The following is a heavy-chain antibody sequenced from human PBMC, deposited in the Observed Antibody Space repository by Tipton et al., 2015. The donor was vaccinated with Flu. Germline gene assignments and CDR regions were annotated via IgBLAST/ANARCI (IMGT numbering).Heavy chain of an antibody. CDR3: ARDRHSSSWYLLLDH. CDR1: GYTFTSYY. Sequence: QLVQSGAEVKKHGASVKVSCKASGYTFTSYYMHWVRQAPGQGLEWMGIINPSGGSTSYAQKFQGRVSMTRDTSTSTVYMELSSLRSEDTAVYYCARDRHSSSWYLLLDHWGQGTLVTVSS. V-gene: IGHV1-46*01. D-gene: IGHD6-13*01. CDR2: INPSGGST. J-gene: IGHJ4*02.